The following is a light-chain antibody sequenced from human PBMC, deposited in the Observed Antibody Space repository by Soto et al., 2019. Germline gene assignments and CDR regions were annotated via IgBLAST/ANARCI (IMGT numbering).Light chain of an antibody. CDR1: QSVSSN. V-gene: IGKV3-15*01. CDR2: DSS. Sequence: EVVMTQSPATLSLAPGERATLSCRSSQSVSSNLVWYQQNPGQAPRLLIYDSSTRATGIPARFSGSGSGTEFTLTISSLQSEDFALYFCQQCNNWPYPFGHGTKLEIK. CDR3: QQCNNWPYP. J-gene: IGKJ2*01.